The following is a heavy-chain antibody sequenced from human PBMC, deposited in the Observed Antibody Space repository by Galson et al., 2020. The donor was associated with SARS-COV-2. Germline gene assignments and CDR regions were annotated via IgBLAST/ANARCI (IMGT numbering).Heavy chain of an antibody. D-gene: IGHD6-19*01. J-gene: IGHJ4*02. V-gene: IGHV3-9*01. CDR2: ITWNSGSI. CDR3: AKGPNSYSRGWYGIDY. CDR1: GFTFDDYA. Sequence: GGSLRLSCAASGFTFDDYAMHWVRQAPGRGLEWVSTITWNSGSIDYTDSVKGRFTISRDNAKNSLYLQMNSLRAEDTAMYYCAKGPNSYSRGWYGIDYWGQGTLVTVSS.